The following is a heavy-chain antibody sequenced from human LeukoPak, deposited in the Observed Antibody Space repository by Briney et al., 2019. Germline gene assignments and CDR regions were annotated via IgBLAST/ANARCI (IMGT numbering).Heavy chain of an antibody. Sequence: GGSLRLSCAASGFTFSSYAMRWVRQAPGKGLEWVSVISYDESDKYYADSVKGRFTISRDNSKNTLYLQMNSLRPEDTAVYSLARGVVPSNNAVYYDMDAWGEGATVTVSS. J-gene: IGHJ6*01. D-gene: IGHD2-2*01. CDR2: ISYDESDK. CDR1: GFTFSSYA. CDR3: ARGVVPSNNAVYYDMDA. V-gene: IGHV3-30*03.